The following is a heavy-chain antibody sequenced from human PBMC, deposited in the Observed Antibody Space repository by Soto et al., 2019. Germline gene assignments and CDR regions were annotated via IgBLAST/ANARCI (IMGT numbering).Heavy chain of an antibody. Sequence: LSLTCTVSGVSISSSYWSWIRQSPGTGLEWIGYIYYTGTTNYNPSLKRRVTISLDTAKNQFSLNVNSLTTADTAVYFCARGGNRYSNTASGVGGFDFWGQGTLVTVSS. CDR3: ARGGNRYSNTASGVGGFDF. V-gene: IGHV4-59*01. J-gene: IGHJ4*02. CDR2: IYYTGTT. CDR1: GVSISSSY. D-gene: IGHD5-12*01.